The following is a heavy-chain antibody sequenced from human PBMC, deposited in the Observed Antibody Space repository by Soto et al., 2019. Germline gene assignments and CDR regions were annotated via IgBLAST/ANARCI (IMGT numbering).Heavy chain of an antibody. Sequence: ASVKVSCKASGYTFTSYDINWVRQATGQGLEWMGWMNPNSGNTGYAQKFQGRVTMTRNTSISPAYMELSSLRSEDTAVYYCARVHSLHDFWSGYYLYYFDYWGQGTLVTVSS. J-gene: IGHJ4*02. CDR1: GYTFTSYD. V-gene: IGHV1-8*01. D-gene: IGHD3-3*01. CDR3: ARVHSLHDFWSGYYLYYFDY. CDR2: MNPNSGNT.